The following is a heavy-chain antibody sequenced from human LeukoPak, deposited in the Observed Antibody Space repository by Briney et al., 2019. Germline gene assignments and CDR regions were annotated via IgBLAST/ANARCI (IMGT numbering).Heavy chain of an antibody. J-gene: IGHJ5*02. CDR1: GGSISIYY. CDR3: ARLYRVSQYYDFWSGSNWFDP. CDR2: IYYSGST. V-gene: IGHV4-59*08. D-gene: IGHD3-3*01. Sequence: SETLSLTCTASGGSISIYYWSWIRQPPGKGLEWIGYIYYSGSTNYNPSLKSRVTISVDTSKNQFSLKLSSVTAADTAVYYCARLYRVSQYYDFWSGSNWFDPWGQGTLVTVSS.